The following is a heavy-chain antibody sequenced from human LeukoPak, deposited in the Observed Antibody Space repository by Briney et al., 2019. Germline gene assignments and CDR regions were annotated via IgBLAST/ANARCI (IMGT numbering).Heavy chain of an antibody. D-gene: IGHD4-23*01. CDR2: IKSDGCST. V-gene: IGHV3-74*01. J-gene: IGHJ4*02. CDR3: ARAVGNSEYFDY. Sequence: GGSLRLSCAASGFTFRNYWMHCVRQAPGKGLVWVSRIKSDGCSTSYADSVKGRFTISRDNAKNTLYLQMNSLRAEDTAVYYCARAVGNSEYFDYWGQGTLVTVSS. CDR1: GFTFRNYW.